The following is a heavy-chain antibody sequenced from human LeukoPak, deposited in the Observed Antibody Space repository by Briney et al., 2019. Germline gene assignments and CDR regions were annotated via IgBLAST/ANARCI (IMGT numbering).Heavy chain of an antibody. V-gene: IGHV1-2*06. CDR2: INPNSGGT. J-gene: IGHJ4*02. CDR3: ARSSSRPLDY. D-gene: IGHD6-13*01. Sequence: ASVKVSCKASGYTFTSYGISWVQQAPGQGLEWMGRINPNSGGTNYAQKFQGRVTMTRDTSISTAYMEMSRLRSDDTAVYYCARSSSRPLDYWGQGTLVTVSS. CDR1: GYTFTSYG.